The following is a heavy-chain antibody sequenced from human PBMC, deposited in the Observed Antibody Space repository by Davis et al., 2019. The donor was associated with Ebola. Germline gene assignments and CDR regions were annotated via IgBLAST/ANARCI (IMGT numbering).Heavy chain of an antibody. J-gene: IGHJ4*02. V-gene: IGHV3-23*01. CDR2: VTGNGYRR. CDR3: AKDPPALGFFYFDD. Sequence: GESLKISCAASGFTFSSYAMSWVRQAPGKGLEWVSSVTGNGYRRYYADSVKGRFTIARDNSNNMLYLQMNSLGAEDTAIYYCAKDPPALGFFYFDDWGQGTLVTVSS. CDR1: GFTFSSYA.